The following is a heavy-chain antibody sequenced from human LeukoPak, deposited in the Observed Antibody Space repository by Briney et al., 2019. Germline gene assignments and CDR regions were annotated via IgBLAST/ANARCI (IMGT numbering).Heavy chain of an antibody. CDR2: INPSGGST. CDR3: ARVPPDVFVPTI. CDR1: GYTFTRYY. D-gene: IGHD4/OR15-4a*01. V-gene: IGHV1-46*01. Sequence: ASVKVSCKASGYTFTRYYIHWVRQAPGQGLEWMGTINPSGGSTSYAQKFQGRLTVTRDMSTSTVYMELSSLGSEDTAVYYCARVPPDVFVPTIWGQGTLVTVSS. J-gene: IGHJ4*02.